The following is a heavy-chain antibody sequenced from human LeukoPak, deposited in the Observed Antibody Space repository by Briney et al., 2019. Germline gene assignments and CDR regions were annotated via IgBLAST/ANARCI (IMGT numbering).Heavy chain of an antibody. Sequence: SETLSLTCTVSGGSISSYYWSWIRQPPGKGLEWIGYIYYSGSTNYNPSLKSRVTISVDTSKNQFSLKLSSVTAADTAVYYCARTHDSSGTIDYWGQGTLVTVSS. J-gene: IGHJ4*02. CDR2: IYYSGST. V-gene: IGHV4-59*01. CDR1: GGSISSYY. D-gene: IGHD3-22*01. CDR3: ARTHDSSGTIDY.